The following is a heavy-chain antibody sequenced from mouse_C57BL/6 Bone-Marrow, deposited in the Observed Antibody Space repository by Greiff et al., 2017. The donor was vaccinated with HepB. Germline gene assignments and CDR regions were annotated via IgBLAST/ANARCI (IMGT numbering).Heavy chain of an antibody. J-gene: IGHJ1*03. CDR3: ARWGQKGAGSPYWYFDV. CDR1: GYTFTSYD. V-gene: IGHV1-85*01. Sequence: VKLMESGPELVKPGASVKLSCKASGYTFTSYDINWVKQRPGQGLEWIGWIYPRDGSTKYNEKFKGKATLTVDTSSSTAYMELHSLTAEDSAVYFCARWGQKGAGSPYWYFDVWGTGTTVTVSS. CDR2: IYPRDGST.